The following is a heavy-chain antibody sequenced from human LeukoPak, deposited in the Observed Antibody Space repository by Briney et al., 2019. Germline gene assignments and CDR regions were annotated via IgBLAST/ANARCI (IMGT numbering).Heavy chain of an antibody. Sequence: GASVTVSCKVSGYTLTELSLHWVRQAPGEGLEWMGGFNPEDGGTLYAQKFQGRVAMTEDTSTDTAYIELTSLRSEDTAVYYCAAPGPRGVTVTTILGAFGLWGQGTMVSVSS. CDR2: FNPEDGGT. V-gene: IGHV1-24*01. CDR1: GYTLTELS. J-gene: IGHJ3*01. D-gene: IGHD4-17*01. CDR3: AAPGPRGVTVTTILGAFGL.